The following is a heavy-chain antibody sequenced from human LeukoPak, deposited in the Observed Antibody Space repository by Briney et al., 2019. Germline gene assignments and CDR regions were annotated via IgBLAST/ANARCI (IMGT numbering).Heavy chain of an antibody. CDR1: GFTFSSYW. J-gene: IGHJ5*02. V-gene: IGHV3-7*01. CDR3: AREGCSGGSCYHNWFDP. CDR2: INQDGSGK. D-gene: IGHD2-15*01. Sequence: GGSLRLSCAASGFTFSSYWMSWVRQAPGKGLEWVANINQDGSGKYYVDSVKGRFTISRDNAKNSLYLQMNSLRAEDTAVYYCAREGCSGGSCYHNWFDPWGQGTLVTVSS.